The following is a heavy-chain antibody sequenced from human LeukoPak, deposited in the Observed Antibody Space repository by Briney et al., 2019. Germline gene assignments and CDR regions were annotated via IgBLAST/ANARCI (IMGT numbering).Heavy chain of an antibody. CDR2: ITGNSGSI. J-gene: IGHJ4*02. CDR1: GFTFDYYA. V-gene: IGHV3-9*01. CDR3: ARSDSGYYYGLDY. D-gene: IGHD3-22*01. Sequence: GGPLRLSCAASGFTFDYYAMHWVRQAPGKGLEWVSGITGNSGSIGYADSVKGRFTISRDNAKNSLYLQMNSLRAEDTAVYYCARSDSGYYYGLDYWGQGTLVTVSS.